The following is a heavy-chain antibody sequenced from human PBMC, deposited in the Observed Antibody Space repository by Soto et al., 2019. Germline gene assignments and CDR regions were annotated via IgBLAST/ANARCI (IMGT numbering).Heavy chain of an antibody. CDR3: ATWHEREHAYDV. CDR2: LYDLDGS. J-gene: IGHJ3*01. D-gene: IGHD1-1*01. CDR1: GFTISGKKY. Sequence: DVQLVEYGGGLIQPGESLRLSCAAFGFTISGKKYVAWGRQAPGKVLEWVSALYDLDGSFYAASVKGRFTTSSDSSKTTVYLQMNDLRPDDTAVYYCATWHEREHAYDVWGQGTTVTVSS. V-gene: IGHV3-53*01.